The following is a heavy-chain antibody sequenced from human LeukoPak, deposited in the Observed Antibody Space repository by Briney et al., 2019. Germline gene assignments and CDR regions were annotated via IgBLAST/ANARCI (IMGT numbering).Heavy chain of an antibody. D-gene: IGHD3-16*01. Sequence: ASVKVSCKASGYTFTSYAISWVRQAPGQGLEWMGWISADNGNTDYAQRFQGRVTMTTDTSTSTAYMELRSLRSDDTAVYYCARLSQTYGLYYYYYMDVWGKGTTVTVSS. CDR3: ARLSQTYGLYYYYYMDV. J-gene: IGHJ6*03. CDR1: GYTFTSYA. V-gene: IGHV1-18*01. CDR2: ISADNGNT.